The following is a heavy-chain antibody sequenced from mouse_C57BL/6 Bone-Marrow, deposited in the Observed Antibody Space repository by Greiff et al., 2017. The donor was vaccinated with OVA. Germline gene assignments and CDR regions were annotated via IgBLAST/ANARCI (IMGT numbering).Heavy chain of an antibody. CDR1: GYTFTSYG. V-gene: IGHV1-81*01. CDR3: ARGRSSMDY. D-gene: IGHD1-1*01. J-gene: IGHJ4*01. Sequence: VQGVESGAELARPGASVKLSCKASGYTFTSYGISWVKQRTGQGLEWIGEIYPRSGNTYYNEKFKGKATLTADKSSSTAYMELRSLTSEDSAVYFCARGRSSMDYWGQGTSVTVSS. CDR2: IYPRSGNT.